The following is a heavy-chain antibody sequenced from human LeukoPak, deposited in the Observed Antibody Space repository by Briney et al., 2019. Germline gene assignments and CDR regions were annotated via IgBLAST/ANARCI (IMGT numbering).Heavy chain of an antibody. CDR3: TKVKGWYGDGCFAF. J-gene: IGHJ4*02. V-gene: IGHV3-53*01. CDR2: IYSDGTT. Sequence: GGSLRVSCAASGFDVSSNYMSWVRQAPGKGLEWVSVIYSDGTTYYADSVKGRFTISRDESKNTLFLQMNSLRVEDTAVYYCTKVKGWYGDGCFAFWGQGALVSVSS. D-gene: IGHD6-19*01. CDR1: GFDVSSNY.